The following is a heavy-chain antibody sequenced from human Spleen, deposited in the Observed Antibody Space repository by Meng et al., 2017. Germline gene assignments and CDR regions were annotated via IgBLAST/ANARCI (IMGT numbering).Heavy chain of an antibody. CDR1: GDSVYSKSAA. J-gene: IGHJ4*02. CDR2: TYYRSKWSK. CDR3: ARVGAGGVLDF. D-gene: IGHD3-16*01. Sequence: QVQLQQSGPGLVKPSQPLSLTCAISGDSVYSKSAAWHWIRQSPSRGLERLGRTYYRSKWSKDYAVSVKSRITVNPDTSKNQFSLQLNSVTPEDTAVYYCARVGAGGVLDFWGQGTLVTVSS. V-gene: IGHV6-1*01.